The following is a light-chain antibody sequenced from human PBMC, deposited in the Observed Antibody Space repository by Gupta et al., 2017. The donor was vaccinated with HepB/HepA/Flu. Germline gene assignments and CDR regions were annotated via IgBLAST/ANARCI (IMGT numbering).Light chain of an antibody. J-gene: IGKJ4*01. CDR2: LGS. CDR1: QSLLHSNGYNY. CDR3: MQALQIPPT. V-gene: IGKV2-28*01. Sequence: DIVMIQSPLSLPVTPGEPASTSCRSSQSLLHSNGYNYLEWYLQRPGQSPQLLIYLGSDRASGVPDRFSGSGSGTDFTLKISRVEAEDVGIYYCMQALQIPPTFGGGTKVEIK.